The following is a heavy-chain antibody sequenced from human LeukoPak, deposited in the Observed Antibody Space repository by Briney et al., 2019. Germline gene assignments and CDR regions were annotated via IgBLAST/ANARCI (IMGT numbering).Heavy chain of an antibody. CDR2: IHYSGST. V-gene: IGHV4-59*08. D-gene: IGHD6-13*01. Sequence: PSETLSLTCTVSGGTISSYYWNWIRQPPGKGLEWIGYIHYSGSTKYNPSLKSRVTISVDTSKNLFSLKLNSVTAADTAVYYCARHRIAAADDAFEIWGQGTMVTVSS. CDR1: GGTISSYY. J-gene: IGHJ3*02. CDR3: ARHRIAAADDAFEI.